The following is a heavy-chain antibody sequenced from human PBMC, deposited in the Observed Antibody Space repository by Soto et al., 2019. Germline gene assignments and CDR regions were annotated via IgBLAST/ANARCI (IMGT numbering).Heavy chain of an antibody. Sequence: ASVKVSCRASGYTLTVYYMHWVRQAPGQGLEWMGGINPNSGGTNYAQKFQGWVTMTRDTCLSTAYMELSRLRSDDTAVNNCARASGGYSGDERDAFDIWGQGTMVTVSS. CDR1: GYTLTVYY. D-gene: IGHD5-12*01. J-gene: IGHJ3*02. CDR3: ARASGGYSGDERDAFDI. CDR2: INPNSGGT. V-gene: IGHV1-2*04.